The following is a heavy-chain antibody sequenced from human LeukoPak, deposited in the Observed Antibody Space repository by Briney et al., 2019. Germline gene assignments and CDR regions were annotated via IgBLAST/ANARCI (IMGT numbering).Heavy chain of an antibody. V-gene: IGHV4-34*01. CDR1: GGSFSGYY. CDR2: INHSGST. J-gene: IGHJ5*02. Sequence: PSETLSLTCAVYGGSFSGYYWSWIRQPPGEGLEWIGEINHSGSTNYNPPLKSRVTISVDTSKNQFSLKLSSVTAADTAVYYCARGLVPLQDWFDPWGQGTLVTVSS. D-gene: IGHD4-11*01. CDR3: ARGLVPLQDWFDP.